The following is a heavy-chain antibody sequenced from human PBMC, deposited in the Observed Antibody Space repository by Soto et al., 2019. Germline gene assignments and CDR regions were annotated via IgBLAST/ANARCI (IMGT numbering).Heavy chain of an antibody. D-gene: IGHD2-2*01. Sequence: SETLSLTCAVYGGSFSGYYWSWIRQPPGKGLEWIGEINHSGSTNYNPSLKSRVTISVDTSKNQFSLKLSSVTAADTAVYYCARGRGDFSTSCYLGDRLVCYYYYMDVWGKGTTVTVSS. J-gene: IGHJ6*03. V-gene: IGHV4-34*01. CDR2: INHSGST. CDR1: GGSFSGYY. CDR3: ARGRGDFSTSCYLGDRLVCYYYYMDV.